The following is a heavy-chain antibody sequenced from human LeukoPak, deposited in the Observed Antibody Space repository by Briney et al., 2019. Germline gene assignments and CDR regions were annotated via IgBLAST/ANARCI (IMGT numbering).Heavy chain of an antibody. CDR2: ISNRGNNI. J-gene: IGHJ5*02. V-gene: IGHV3-11*04. CDR3: ARGSSSGFPNWFDP. D-gene: IGHD6-19*01. Sequence: PGGSLRLSCAASGFTFSDYYMGWIRQAPGKGLEWVSYISNRGNNIYYADSVKGRFTISRDNAKNSLYLQMNSLRAEDTAVYYCARGSSSGFPNWFDPWGQGTLVTVSS. CDR1: GFTFSDYY.